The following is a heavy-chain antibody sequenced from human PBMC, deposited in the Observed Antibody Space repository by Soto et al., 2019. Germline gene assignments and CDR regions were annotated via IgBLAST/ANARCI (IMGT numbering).Heavy chain of an antibody. CDR2: INSDKSTI. CDR3: ARAIYDSRGYYYFDY. J-gene: IGHJ4*02. Sequence: GGSLRLSCAASGFTFSMYWMQWVREAPGKGLVWVSRINSDKSTISYADSVKGRFTISRDNAKNTLYLQMNSLRAEDTAVYYCARAIYDSRGYYYFDYWGQGTLVTVSS. D-gene: IGHD3-22*01. V-gene: IGHV3-74*01. CDR1: GFTFSMYW.